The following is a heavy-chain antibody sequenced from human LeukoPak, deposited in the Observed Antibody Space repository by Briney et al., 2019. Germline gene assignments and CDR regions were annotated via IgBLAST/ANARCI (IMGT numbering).Heavy chain of an antibody. CDR2: IRQDGSDK. CDR1: GFTFSSYW. V-gene: IGHV3-7*01. Sequence: GGSLRLSCAASGFTFSSYWMSWVRQAPGKRLEWVANIRQDGSDKYYADSVKGRFTISRDNSKNTLYLQMNSLRAEDTAVYYCARGYSSGWYLQPFDYWGQGTLVTVSS. J-gene: IGHJ4*02. D-gene: IGHD6-19*01. CDR3: ARGYSSGWYLQPFDY.